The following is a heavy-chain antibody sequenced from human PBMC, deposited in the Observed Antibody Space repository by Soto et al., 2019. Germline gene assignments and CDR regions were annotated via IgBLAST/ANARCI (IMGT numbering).Heavy chain of an antibody. J-gene: IGHJ4*02. Sequence: SETLSLTCTVSGGSISSGDYYWSWIRQPPGKGLEWIGYIYYSGSTYYNPSLKSRVTISVDTSKNQFSLKLSSVTAADTAVYYCARERVGATSAPFDYWGQGTLVTAPQ. V-gene: IGHV4-30-4*01. CDR1: GGSISSGDYY. CDR2: IYYSGST. CDR3: ARERVGATSAPFDY. D-gene: IGHD1-26*01.